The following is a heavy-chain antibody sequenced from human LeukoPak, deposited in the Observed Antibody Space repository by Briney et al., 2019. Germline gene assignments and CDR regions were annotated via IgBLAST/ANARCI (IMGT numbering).Heavy chain of an antibody. CDR2: IYPGDSDT. V-gene: IGHV5-51*01. D-gene: IGHD5-18*01. J-gene: IGHJ6*03. Sequence: GESLKISCKGSGYIFPSYWIAWVRQMPGKGLEWMGIIYPGDSDTRNSPSFQGQVTISVDKSISTAYLHWSSLKASDTAVYYCARGRRVQLWGYYYYMDVWGKGTTVTISS. CDR1: GYIFPSYW. CDR3: ARGRRVQLWGYYYYMDV.